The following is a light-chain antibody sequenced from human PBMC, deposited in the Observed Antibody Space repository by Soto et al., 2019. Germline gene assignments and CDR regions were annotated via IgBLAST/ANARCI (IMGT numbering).Light chain of an antibody. CDR3: QQSYGAPIT. CDR2: GVS. V-gene: IGKV1-39*01. Sequence: DIQMTQSPSSLSASVQDRVTITCRASQSISSYLNWYQQKPGKAPKLLIYGVSSLQSGVPSRFSGSGSGTDLTLTISNLQPEDFAIYYCQQSYGAPITFGQGTRLEIK. CDR1: QSISSY. J-gene: IGKJ5*01.